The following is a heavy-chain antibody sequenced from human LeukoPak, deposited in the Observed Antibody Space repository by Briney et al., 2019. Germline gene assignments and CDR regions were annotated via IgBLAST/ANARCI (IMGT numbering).Heavy chain of an antibody. CDR3: AQELSDIFVVRTDS. D-gene: IGHD3-9*01. CDR1: GFPFRDYY. V-gene: IGHV3-11*06. CDR2: ISSSTSYI. Sequence: PWGSLRLSCAASGFPFRDYYMTWIRQAPGKGLEWVSSISSSTSYIFYADSMKGRFTISRDNAKNSLYLQMNSLRAEDTAVYYCAQELSDIFVVRTDSWGQGTLVTVSS. J-gene: IGHJ4*02.